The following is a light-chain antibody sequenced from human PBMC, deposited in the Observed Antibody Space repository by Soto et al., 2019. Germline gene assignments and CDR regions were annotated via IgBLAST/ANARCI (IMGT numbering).Light chain of an antibody. CDR3: QQRSNWPPGIT. J-gene: IGKJ5*01. V-gene: IGKV3D-20*02. CDR1: QTVTSSY. CDR2: ATS. Sequence: EIVLTQSPGTLSLSPWERATLSCRASQTVTSSYFAWYQQRPGQAPRLLIYATSSRATGIPDRFSGSGSGTDFTLTISSLDPEDFAVYYCQQRSNWPPGITFGQGTRLEIK.